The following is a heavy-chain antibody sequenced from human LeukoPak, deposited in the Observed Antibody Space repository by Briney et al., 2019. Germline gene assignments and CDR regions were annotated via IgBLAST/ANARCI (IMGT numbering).Heavy chain of an antibody. CDR3: AKRRGLELTYYYHMDV. D-gene: IGHD1-7*01. Sequence: GGSLRLSCAASGFTFSSYAMSWVRQAPGKGLEWVSAISGSLGSTYYADSVKGRFTISRDNSKNTLYLQMNSLRAEDTAVYYCAKRRGLELTYYYHMDVWGKGTTVTVSS. CDR1: GFTFSSYA. CDR2: ISGSLGST. J-gene: IGHJ6*03. V-gene: IGHV3-23*01.